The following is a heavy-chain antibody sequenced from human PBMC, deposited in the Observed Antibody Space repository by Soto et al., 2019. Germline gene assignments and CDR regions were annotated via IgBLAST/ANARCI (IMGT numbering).Heavy chain of an antibody. D-gene: IGHD3-3*01. V-gene: IGHV3-23*01. CDR2: ISGSGGST. CDR3: ANVYDFWSGYPFPYGMDV. J-gene: IGHJ6*02. Sequence: GGSLRLSCAASGFTFSSYAMSWVRQAPGKGLEWVSAISGSGGSTYYADSVKGRFTISRDNSKNTLYLQMNSLRAEDTAVYYCANVYDFWSGYPFPYGMDVWGQGTTVTVSS. CDR1: GFTFSSYA.